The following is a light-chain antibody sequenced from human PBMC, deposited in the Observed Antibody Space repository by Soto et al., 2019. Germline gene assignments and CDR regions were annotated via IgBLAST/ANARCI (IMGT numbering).Light chain of an antibody. CDR1: QSISSY. J-gene: IGKJ3*01. V-gene: IGKV1-33*01. CDR3: QQYDTLRVT. CDR2: DAS. Sequence: DIQMTQSPSSLSASVGDRVTITCRASQSISSYLNWYQQKPGKAPKLLIYDASNLETGVPSRFSGSGSGTDFTFTISSLQPEDFATYYCQQYDTLRVTFGPGTKVDIK.